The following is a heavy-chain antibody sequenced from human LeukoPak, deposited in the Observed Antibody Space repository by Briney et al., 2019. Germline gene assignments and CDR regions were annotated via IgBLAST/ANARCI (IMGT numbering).Heavy chain of an antibody. D-gene: IGHD2-2*02. V-gene: IGHV4-61*08. CDR3: ARENTLRNGTDV. CDR1: GGSVSSGGFY. CDR2: IYYSGST. Sequence: SETLSLTCTVSGGSVSSGGFYWTWIRQPPGKGLEWIGYIYYSGSTNYIPSLRSRLTISVDTSKNQFSLKLSSVTAADTAVYYCARENTLRNGTDVWGQGTTVTVSS. J-gene: IGHJ6*02.